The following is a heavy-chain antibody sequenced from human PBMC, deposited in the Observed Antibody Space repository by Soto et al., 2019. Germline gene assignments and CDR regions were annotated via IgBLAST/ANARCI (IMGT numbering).Heavy chain of an antibody. Sequence: SETLSLTCAVYGGSFSGYYLSWIRTPPGKGLEWIGEINHSGSTNYNPSLKSRITINPDTSKNQFSLHLNSVTPEDTAVYYCASGRVWDSSGQYFHYYVMDVWGQGTTVTVSS. CDR2: INHSGST. CDR3: ASGRVWDSSGQYFHYYVMDV. V-gene: IGHV4-34*01. CDR1: GGSFSGYY. D-gene: IGHD3-22*01. J-gene: IGHJ6*02.